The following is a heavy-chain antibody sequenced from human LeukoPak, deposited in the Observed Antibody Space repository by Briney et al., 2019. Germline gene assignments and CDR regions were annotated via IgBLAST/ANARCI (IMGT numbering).Heavy chain of an antibody. D-gene: IGHD6-13*01. CDR1: GFTFSDDY. J-gene: IGHJ4*02. CDR3: ARLKYTSSWHYFFDD. CDR2: ISSSGSSI. Sequence: GGSLRLSCAASGFTFSDDYMSWIRQAPGKGPEWVSYISSSGSSIYYGDSVKGRFTISRDNAKNSLYLQMNSLRADDTAMYYCARLKYTSSWHYFFDDWGQGTLVTVSS. V-gene: IGHV3-11*04.